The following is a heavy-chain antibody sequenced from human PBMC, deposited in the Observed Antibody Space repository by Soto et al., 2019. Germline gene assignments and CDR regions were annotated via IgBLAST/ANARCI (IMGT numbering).Heavy chain of an antibody. V-gene: IGHV4-34*02. J-gene: IGHJ6*02. CDR3: LMVTYSGLDV. CDR2: INNRGNT. Sequence: QVQLQQWGAGLLKPSGTLSLTCALSGSSFTTYYWTWIRQPPGKGLDWIGEINNRGNTNYNPSLKSRVTISLDTSKTQFSLKLTSVTAADTAVYYCLMVTYSGLDVWGQGTTVTVSS. D-gene: IGHD5-18*01. CDR1: GSSFTTYY.